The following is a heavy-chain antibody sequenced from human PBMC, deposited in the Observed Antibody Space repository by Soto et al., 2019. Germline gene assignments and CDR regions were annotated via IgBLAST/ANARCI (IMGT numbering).Heavy chain of an antibody. CDR1: GGSFSGYY. J-gene: IGHJ5*02. Sequence: PSETLSLTCAVSGGSFSGYYWSWIRQPPGKGLEWIGEINHSRSTNYNPSLKSRVTISVETSKNQFSLKLSSVTAADTAVYYCARDVLLWFGELSNPINWFDPWGQGTLVTVSS. D-gene: IGHD3-10*01. CDR2: INHSRST. V-gene: IGHV4-34*01. CDR3: ARDVLLWFGELSNPINWFDP.